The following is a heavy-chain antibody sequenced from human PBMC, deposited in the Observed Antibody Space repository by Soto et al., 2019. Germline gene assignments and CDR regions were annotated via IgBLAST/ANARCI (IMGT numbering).Heavy chain of an antibody. CDR1: GYSFTSYW. J-gene: IGHJ4*02. CDR2: IYPGDSDT. V-gene: IGHV5-51*01. D-gene: IGHD3-22*01. Sequence: EVQLVQSGAEVKKPGESLKISCKGSGYSFTSYWIGWVRQMPGKGLEWMGIIYPGDSDTRYSPSFQGQVTISADKSISTAYLQWSSLKASDTAMYYCARRTLYYDSSGSKYYFDYWGQGTLVTVSS. CDR3: ARRTLYYDSSGSKYYFDY.